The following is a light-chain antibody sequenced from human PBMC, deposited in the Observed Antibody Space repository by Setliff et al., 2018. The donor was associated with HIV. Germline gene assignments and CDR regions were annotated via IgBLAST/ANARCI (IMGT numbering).Light chain of an antibody. CDR1: SSDVGGYDY. CDR2: DVS. CDR3: SSYTSISTHV. J-gene: IGLJ1*01. V-gene: IGLV2-14*01. Sequence: ALTQPASVSGSPGQSIAISCTGTSSDVGGYDYVSWFQQHPGKAPKLMIYDVSKRPSGVSNRFSGSKSDNTASLTISGLQAEDEADYFCSSYTSISTHVFGTGTKVTVL.